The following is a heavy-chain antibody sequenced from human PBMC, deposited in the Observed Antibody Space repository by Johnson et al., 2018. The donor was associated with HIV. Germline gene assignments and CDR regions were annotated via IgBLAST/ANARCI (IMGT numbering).Heavy chain of an antibody. CDR3: ARDLMGPIVVDPYAFDI. CDR2: IGSAGDT. J-gene: IGHJ3*02. D-gene: IGHD2-2*01. CDR1: GFTFRSYD. Sequence: VQLVESGGGLVQPGGSLRLSCAASGFTFRSYDMHWVRQATGKGLEWVSAIGSAGDTYYPGSVKGRFTISRENAKNSLYLQMNNLRAEDTAVYYCARDLMGPIVVDPYAFDIWGQGTMVTVSS. V-gene: IGHV3-13*01.